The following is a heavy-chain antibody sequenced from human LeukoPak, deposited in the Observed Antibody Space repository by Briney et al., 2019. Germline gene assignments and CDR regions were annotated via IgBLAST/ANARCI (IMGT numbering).Heavy chain of an antibody. D-gene: IGHD5-12*01. Sequence: GGSLRLSCAASGVTVSYNYMNWVRHAPGKGLEWVSLIYSGGDTYYADSVKGRFTISRDNSKNTLYLQMNSLRAEDTAIYYCAGTLYSGYGLGSLGAFDIWGQGTMVTVSS. CDR1: GVTVSYNY. CDR2: IYSGGDT. CDR3: AGTLYSGYGLGSLGAFDI. V-gene: IGHV3-53*01. J-gene: IGHJ3*02.